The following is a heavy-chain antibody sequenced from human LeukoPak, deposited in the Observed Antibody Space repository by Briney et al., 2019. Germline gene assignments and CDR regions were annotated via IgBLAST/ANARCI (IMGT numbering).Heavy chain of an antibody. CDR2: INTNSGGT. D-gene: IGHD2-2*01. CDR1: GYTFTGYY. J-gene: IGHJ4*02. Sequence: ASVKVSCKASGYTFTGYYMRWVRQAPGQGLEWMGWINTNSGGTYYAQRFQGRLNMTRDTSISTVYMELNSLRSDDTAVYYCARYCTTTTCYVDYWGQGTLVTVSS. V-gene: IGHV1-2*02. CDR3: ARYCTTTTCYVDY.